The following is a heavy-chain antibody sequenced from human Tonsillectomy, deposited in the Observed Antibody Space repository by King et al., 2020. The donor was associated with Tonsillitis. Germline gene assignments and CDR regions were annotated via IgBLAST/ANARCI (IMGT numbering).Heavy chain of an antibody. Sequence: QLVQSGADVRKPGASVRVSCKASGYTFTDYSIHWVRQAPGQGLQWMGRISPDNGRTDYPLNFEDRVTMTRDMSIRTVYMELTSLRSDDTAVYYCARDTGGWRAFDFWGQGTLDTVSS. V-gene: IGHV1-2*06. CDR2: ISPDNGRT. J-gene: IGHJ4*02. CDR3: ARDTGGWRAFDF. CDR1: GYTFTDYS. D-gene: IGHD6-19*01.